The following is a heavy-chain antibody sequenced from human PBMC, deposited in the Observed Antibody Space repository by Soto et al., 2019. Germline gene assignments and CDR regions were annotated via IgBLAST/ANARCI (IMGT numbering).Heavy chain of an antibody. Sequence: QMQLVQSGAEVKKPGSSVTVSCKASGGTFSSYAISWVRQAPGQGLEWMGRIIPFIGTANYAQKFQGRVTITADESTSTAYMELTSLRSEDTAVYYCARVVMSTVPVSYYYGMDVWGQGTTVTVSS. CDR2: IIPFIGTA. V-gene: IGHV1-69*18. D-gene: IGHD4-4*01. J-gene: IGHJ6*02. CDR3: ARVVMSTVPVSYYYGMDV. CDR1: GGTFSSYA.